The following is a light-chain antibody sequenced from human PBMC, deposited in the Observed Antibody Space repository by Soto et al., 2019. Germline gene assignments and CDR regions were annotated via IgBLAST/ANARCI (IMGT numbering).Light chain of an antibody. CDR2: GNS. J-gene: IGLJ3*02. V-gene: IGLV1-40*01. CDR1: SSNIGADYD. CDR3: QSYDSSLRAVV. Sequence: QSVLPQPPSVSGAPGQRVTISCTGSSSNIGADYDVHWYQQLPGTAPKLLIYGNSNRPSGVPDRFSGSKSGTSASLAITGLQAEDEADYYCQSYDSSLRAVVFGGGTKLTVL.